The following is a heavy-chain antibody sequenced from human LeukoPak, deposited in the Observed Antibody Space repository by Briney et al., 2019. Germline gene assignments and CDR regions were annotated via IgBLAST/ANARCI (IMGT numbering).Heavy chain of an antibody. CDR3: ARRGYGDYPNWFDP. CDR2: INHSGST. Sequence: SETLSLTCAVYGGSFSGYYWSWIRQPPGKGLEWIGEINHSGSTNYNPSLKSRVTISVDTSKNQFSLKLSSVTAADTAVYYCARRGYGDYPNWFDPWGQGTLVTVSS. V-gene: IGHV4-34*01. CDR1: GGSFSGYY. D-gene: IGHD4-17*01. J-gene: IGHJ5*02.